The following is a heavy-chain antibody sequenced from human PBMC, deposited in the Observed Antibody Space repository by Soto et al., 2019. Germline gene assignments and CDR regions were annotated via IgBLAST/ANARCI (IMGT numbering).Heavy chain of an antibody. CDR3: VREEASGSSGLKYHYYYTGMDV. V-gene: IGHV3-48*02. D-gene: IGHD3-10*01. Sequence: PGGSLRLSCVASGFTFSRYNMHWVRQAPGKGLEWVAYVTTSGDTMFYADSVEGRFAISRDVAKNSVHLQMNSLGDEDTAVYYCVREEASGSSGLKYHYYYTGMDVWGQGTTVTVSS. CDR1: GFTFSRYN. J-gene: IGHJ6*02. CDR2: VTTSGDTM.